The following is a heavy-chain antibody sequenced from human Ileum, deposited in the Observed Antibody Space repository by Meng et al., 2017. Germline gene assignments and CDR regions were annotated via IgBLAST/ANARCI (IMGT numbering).Heavy chain of an antibody. Sequence: GGPLRLSCAASGFTFSDYYMTWIRQAPGKGLECVPYISRSGTTIYYAACVKGRFAVSRDNAKNSLYLQMNSLRAEDTAVYYCVREYCNGNSCSYAPHDSFDIWGQGTMVT. CDR3: VREYCNGNSCSYAPHDSFDI. CDR1: GFTFSDYY. V-gene: IGHV3-11*04. J-gene: IGHJ3*02. D-gene: IGHD2-15*01. CDR2: ISRSGTTI.